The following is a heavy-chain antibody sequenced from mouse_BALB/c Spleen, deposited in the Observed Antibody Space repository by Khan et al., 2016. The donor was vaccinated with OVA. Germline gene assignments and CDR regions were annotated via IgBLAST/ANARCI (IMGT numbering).Heavy chain of an antibody. D-gene: IGHD2-10*02. V-gene: IGHV3-2*02. CDR3: ARVYGGDFDY. Sequence: QLEESGPGLVKPSQSLSLTCTVTGYSITSDYAWNWIRQFPGNKLGWMGHISYSGNTKYNPSLKSRISVTRDTSNNQIFLQLNSVTAEDTATDYCARVYGGDFDYWGQGTTLTVSS. J-gene: IGHJ2*01. CDR2: ISYSGNT. CDR1: GYSITSDYA.